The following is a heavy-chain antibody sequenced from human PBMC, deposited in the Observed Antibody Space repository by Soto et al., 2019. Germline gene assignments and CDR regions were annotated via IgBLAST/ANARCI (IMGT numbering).Heavy chain of an antibody. J-gene: IGHJ6*03. Sequence: GGSLRLSCAASGFTFSSYGMHWVRQAPGKGLEWVAVIWYDGSNKYYADSVKGRFTISRDNSKNTLYLQMNSLRAEDTAVYYCARDPTIAAAGYYYYYYMDVWGKGTTVTVSS. CDR3: ARDPTIAAAGYYYYYYMDV. CDR1: GFTFSSYG. D-gene: IGHD6-13*01. V-gene: IGHV3-33*01. CDR2: IWYDGSNK.